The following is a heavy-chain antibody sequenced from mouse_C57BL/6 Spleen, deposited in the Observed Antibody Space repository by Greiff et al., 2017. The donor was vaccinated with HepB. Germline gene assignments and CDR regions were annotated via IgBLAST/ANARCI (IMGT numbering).Heavy chain of an antibody. CDR3: ARSGYYGSSHYAMDY. Sequence: QVQLQQPGAELVRPGPSVKLSCKASGYTFTSYWMHWVKQRPGQGLEWIGVIDPSDSYTNYNQKFKGKATLTVDTSSSTAYMQLSSLTSEDSAVYYCARSGYYGSSHYAMDYWGQGTSVTVSS. D-gene: IGHD1-1*01. CDR2: IDPSDSYT. V-gene: IGHV1-59*01. J-gene: IGHJ4*01. CDR1: GYTFTSYW.